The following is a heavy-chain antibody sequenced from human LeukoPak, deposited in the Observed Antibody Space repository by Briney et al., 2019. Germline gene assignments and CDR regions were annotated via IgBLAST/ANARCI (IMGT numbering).Heavy chain of an antibody. CDR3: ARDLGRGSDFDF. CDR1: GFPFNNYG. Sequence: PGGSLRLSCAASGFPFNNYGMNWLRQAPGKGLEWVSSISKSSTYIYYADSLRGRFTISRDNAKNSLYLQMDSLRAEDTAIYYCARDLGRGSDFDFWGQGTLVTVSS. CDR2: ISKSSTYI. D-gene: IGHD3-10*01. J-gene: IGHJ4*02. V-gene: IGHV3-21*01.